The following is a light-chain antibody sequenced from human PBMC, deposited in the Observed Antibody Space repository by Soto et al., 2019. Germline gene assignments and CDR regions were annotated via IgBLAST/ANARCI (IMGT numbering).Light chain of an antibody. CDR1: SSDIGGYNY. V-gene: IGLV2-8*01. CDR3: SSYAGSNHYV. J-gene: IGLJ1*01. Sequence: QSALTQPPSASGSPGQSVTISCTGTSSDIGGYNYVSWYQQHPGKAPKLMIYDVTKRPSGVPDRFSGSKSGNTASLTVSGLQAEDEADYYCSSYAGSNHYVFVTGTKVTVL. CDR2: DVT.